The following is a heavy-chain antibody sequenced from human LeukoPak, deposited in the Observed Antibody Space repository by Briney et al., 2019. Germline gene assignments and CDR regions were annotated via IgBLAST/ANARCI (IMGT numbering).Heavy chain of an antibody. D-gene: IGHD1-26*01. CDR3: ARRPRRGSYYYYYMDV. Sequence: SETLSLTCSVSGGSLSTYYWIWIRQPPGQGLEWIGEINDGGSTNYNASLKSRVSMSVDTSKNQFSLKLSSVTAADTAVYYCARRPRRGSYYYYYMDVWGKGTTVTISS. J-gene: IGHJ6*03. V-gene: IGHV4-34*01. CDR1: GGSLSTYY. CDR2: INDGGST.